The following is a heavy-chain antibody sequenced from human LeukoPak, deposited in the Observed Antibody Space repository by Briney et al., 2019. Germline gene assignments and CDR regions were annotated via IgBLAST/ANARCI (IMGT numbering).Heavy chain of an antibody. CDR2: SYYSGST. CDR1: GGSISSGGYY. D-gene: IGHD4-11*01. J-gene: IGHJ6*04. V-gene: IGHV4-31*03. Sequence: PSETLSLTCTVSGGSISSGGYYGSGIRQHPGKGLEWIGYSYYSGSTYYNPSLKSRVTISVDTYKNQFSLKLSSVTAADTAVYYCARDPTSPYGMDVWGKGTTVTVSS. CDR3: ARDPTSPYGMDV.